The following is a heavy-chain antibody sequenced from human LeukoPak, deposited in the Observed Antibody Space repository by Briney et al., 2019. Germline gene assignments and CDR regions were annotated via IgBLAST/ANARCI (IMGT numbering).Heavy chain of an antibody. J-gene: IGHJ6*03. V-gene: IGHV3-23*01. D-gene: IGHD1-14*01. CDR2: ISGSGVST. Sequence: GGSLRLSCAASGFRFSSYATSWVRQAPGKGLEWVSAISGSGVSTYYADSVKGRFTVSRDNSKNTLYLQMSSLRAEDTAVYYCAKGLYTGLYYYYMDVWGKGTTVTVSS. CDR3: AKGLYTGLYYYYMDV. CDR1: GFRFSSYA.